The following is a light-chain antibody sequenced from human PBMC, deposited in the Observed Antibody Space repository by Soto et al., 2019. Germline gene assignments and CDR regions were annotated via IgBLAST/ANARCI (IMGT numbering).Light chain of an antibody. CDR1: QRISSN. Sequence: EIVMTQSPATLSVSPGERATLSCRASQRISSNLAWYQHKPGQDPRLLIYAASTRATGVPARFSGSGSGTEFNLTISRLQSEDFAVYLCQQNDKWPWTFGPGTKVDIK. V-gene: IGKV3-15*01. CDR2: AAS. J-gene: IGKJ1*01. CDR3: QQNDKWPWT.